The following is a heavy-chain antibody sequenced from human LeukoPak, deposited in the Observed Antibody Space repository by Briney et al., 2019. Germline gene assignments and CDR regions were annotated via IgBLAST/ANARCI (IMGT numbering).Heavy chain of an antibody. Sequence: PGGSLRLSCAASGFTFSYYWMTWVRQAPGKGLEWVSAISGSGGSTYYADSVKGRFTISRDNSKNTLYLQMNSLRAEDTAVYYCAKVSTERRLGDYYYYYGMDVWGQGTTVTVSS. V-gene: IGHV3-23*01. CDR3: AKVSTERRLGDYYYYYGMDV. CDR1: GFTFSYYW. CDR2: ISGSGGST. D-gene: IGHD3-16*01. J-gene: IGHJ6*02.